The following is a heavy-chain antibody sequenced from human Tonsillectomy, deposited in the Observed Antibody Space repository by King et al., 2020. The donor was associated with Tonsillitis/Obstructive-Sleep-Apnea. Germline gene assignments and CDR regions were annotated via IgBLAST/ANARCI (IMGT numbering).Heavy chain of an antibody. Sequence: DVQLVESGGGLIQPGGSLRLSCAASGFTVSSNYMSWVRQAPGKVLEWVSVIYSGGSTYYADSVKGRFTISRDNSKNTLYLKMNSLRAEDTAVYYCARDRTEHDAFDIWGQGTMVTVSS. D-gene: IGHD3/OR15-3a*01. CDR3: ARDRTEHDAFDI. J-gene: IGHJ3*02. V-gene: IGHV3-53*01. CDR2: IYSGGST. CDR1: GFTVSSNY.